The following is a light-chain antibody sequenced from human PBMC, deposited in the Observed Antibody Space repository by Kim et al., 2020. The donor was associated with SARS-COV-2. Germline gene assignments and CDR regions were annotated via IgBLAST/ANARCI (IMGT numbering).Light chain of an antibody. V-gene: IGKV1-33*01. CDR3: QHSENLPIS. J-gene: IGKJ5*01. CDR2: DGS. CDR1: QRVRKF. Sequence: SVREIVNIRWQASQRVRKFLNLDQTKPGKAPKLLIHDGSSLHTGVPTMFSGSGSGTDFTFTITSLQPEDIATYYCQHSENLPISFGQGTRLEIK.